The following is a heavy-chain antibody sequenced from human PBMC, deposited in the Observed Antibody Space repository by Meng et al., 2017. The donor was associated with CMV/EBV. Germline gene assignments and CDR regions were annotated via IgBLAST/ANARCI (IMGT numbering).Heavy chain of an antibody. V-gene: IGHV3-23*01. CDR1: GFTFSSYA. CDR3: AKGELAYCGGDCYLAY. D-gene: IGHD2-21*01. CDR2: ISGSGGST. Sequence: GESLKISCAASGFTFSSYAMSWVRQAPGKGLEWVSAISGSGGSTYYADSVKGRFAISRDNSKNTLYLQMNSLRAEDTAVYYCAKGELAYCGGDCYLAYWGQGTLVTVSS. J-gene: IGHJ4*02.